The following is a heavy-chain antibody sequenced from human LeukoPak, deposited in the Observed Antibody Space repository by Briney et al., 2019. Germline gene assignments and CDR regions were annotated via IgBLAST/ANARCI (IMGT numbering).Heavy chain of an antibody. CDR3: ARHGADAWFDP. CDR1: GGSISSYY. D-gene: IGHD4-17*01. CDR2: IYYSGST. Sequence: SETLSLTCTVSGGSISSYYWSWIRQPPGKGLEWIGYIYYSGSTNYNPSLKSRVTISVDTSKNQFSLKLSSVTAADTAVYYCARHGADAWFDPWGQGTLVTVSS. V-gene: IGHV4-59*08. J-gene: IGHJ5*02.